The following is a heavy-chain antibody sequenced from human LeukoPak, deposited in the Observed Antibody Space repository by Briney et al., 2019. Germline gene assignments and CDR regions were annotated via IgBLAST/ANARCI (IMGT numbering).Heavy chain of an antibody. CDR2: IYTSGST. Sequence: SETLSLTCTVSGGSISSGSYYWSWIRQPAGKGLEWIGRIYTSGSTNYNPSLKSRVTISVDTSKNQFSLKLSSVTAADTAVYYCARGQGIAAAGKWGQGTLVTVSS. J-gene: IGHJ4*02. D-gene: IGHD6-13*01. CDR3: ARGQGIAAAGK. CDR1: GGSISSGSYY. V-gene: IGHV4-61*02.